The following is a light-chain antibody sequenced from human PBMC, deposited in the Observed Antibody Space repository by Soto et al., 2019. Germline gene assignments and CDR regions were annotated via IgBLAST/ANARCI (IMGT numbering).Light chain of an antibody. J-gene: IGLJ3*02. CDR2: EVN. CDR3: SSYTSSNTWV. Sequence: QSVLTQPASVSGSPGQSITISCTGTSSDVGTYNHVSWYQQHPGKAPKLMIYEVNNRPSGVSNRFSGSKSGNTASLTISGLQAEDEADYYCSSYTSSNTWVFGGGTKLTVL. V-gene: IGLV2-14*01. CDR1: SSDVGTYNH.